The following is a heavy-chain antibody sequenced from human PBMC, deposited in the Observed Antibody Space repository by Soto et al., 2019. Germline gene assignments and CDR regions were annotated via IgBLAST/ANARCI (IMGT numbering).Heavy chain of an antibody. J-gene: IGHJ4*02. Sequence: QVQLVQSGAEVKKPGSSVKVSCKASGGTFSSYTISWVRQAPGQGLEWMGRIIPILGIANYAQKFQGRVTITADKSTSTAYMELSSLRSEDTAVYYCARAGTIGSGYDFAVDYWGQGTLVTVSS. V-gene: IGHV1-69*02. CDR1: GGTFSSYT. CDR2: IIPILGIA. CDR3: ARAGTIGSGYDFAVDY. D-gene: IGHD5-12*01.